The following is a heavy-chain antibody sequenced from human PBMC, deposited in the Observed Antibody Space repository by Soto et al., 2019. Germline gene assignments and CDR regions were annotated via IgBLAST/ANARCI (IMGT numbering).Heavy chain of an antibody. CDR1: GGSFSSYT. CDR2: IIPILGIA. V-gene: IGHV1-69*02. D-gene: IGHD5-18*01. Sequence: QVQLVQSGAEVKKPGSSVKVSCKASGGSFSSYTISWVRQAPGQGLEWMGRIIPILGIANYAQKFQGRVTITADKTTSTAYMELSSLKSEDTAVYYWARTGGYSHGYCQYWGQGTLVTVSS. J-gene: IGHJ4*02. CDR3: ARTGGYSHGYCQY.